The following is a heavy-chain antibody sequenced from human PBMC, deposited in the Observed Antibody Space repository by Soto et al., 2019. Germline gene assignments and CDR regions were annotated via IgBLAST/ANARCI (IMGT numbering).Heavy chain of an antibody. D-gene: IGHD2-8*01. CDR2: ISDSGKT. CDR1: GGSISGYY. V-gene: IGHV4-59*01. J-gene: IGHJ4*02. CDR3: VRGRAIYGEWDYYDY. Sequence: SETLSLTCTVSGGSISGYYWAWIRQSPGRGLEWLGFISDSGKTDSDASLKGRLAISLDTSRRQFSLSLTCVTAADTALYYCVRGRAIYGEWDYYDYWGQGALVTVSS.